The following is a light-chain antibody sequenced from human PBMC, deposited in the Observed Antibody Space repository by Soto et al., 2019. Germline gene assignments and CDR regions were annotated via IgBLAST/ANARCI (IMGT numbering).Light chain of an antibody. V-gene: IGKV3-11*01. CDR2: DAS. J-gene: IGKJ4*01. CDR1: QSISSH. CDR3: QQRVNWPLT. Sequence: EIVLTQSPATLSLSPGERATLSCRASQSISSHLAWYQQKPGQAPRLVMYDASNRATGIPARFSGSGSGTDFTLTISRLEPEDFAVYYCQQRVNWPLTFGGGTKVEIK.